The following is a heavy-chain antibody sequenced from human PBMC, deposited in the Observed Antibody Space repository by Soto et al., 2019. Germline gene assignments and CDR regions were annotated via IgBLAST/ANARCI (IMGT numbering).Heavy chain of an antibody. D-gene: IGHD6-19*01. Sequence: QVQLVESGGGVVQPGRSLRLSCAASGFTFSSYGMHWVRQAPGKGLEWVAVISYDGSNKYYADSVKGRFTISRDNSKNTLSLQMNSLRAEDTAVYYCAKDHQWLAFDYWGQGTLVTVSS. CDR2: ISYDGSNK. J-gene: IGHJ4*02. CDR3: AKDHQWLAFDY. V-gene: IGHV3-30*18. CDR1: GFTFSSYG.